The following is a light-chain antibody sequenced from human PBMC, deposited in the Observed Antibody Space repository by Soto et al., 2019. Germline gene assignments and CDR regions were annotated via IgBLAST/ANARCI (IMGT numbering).Light chain of an antibody. Sequence: SYELTQPPSVSVSPGQTASITCSGDKLGDKYASWYQQKPGQSPVLVIYQDNNRPSGIPERFSGSNSGNTATLTISGTQAMDEADYYCQAWDSSAVVFGGGTKLTVL. CDR1: KLGDKY. J-gene: IGLJ2*01. CDR3: QAWDSSAVV. CDR2: QDN. V-gene: IGLV3-1*01.